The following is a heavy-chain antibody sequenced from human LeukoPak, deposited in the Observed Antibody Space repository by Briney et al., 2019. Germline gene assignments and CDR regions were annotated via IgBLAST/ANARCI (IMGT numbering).Heavy chain of an antibody. V-gene: IGHV1-46*01. J-gene: IGHJ5*02. CDR3: ARARISGGNWFDP. Sequence: ASVKVSCKASGYTFTGYYIHWVRQAPGQGLEWMGIINPSGGSTSYAQKFQGGVTMTRDTSTSTVYMELSSLRSEDTAVYYCARARISGGNWFDPWGQGTLVTVSS. CDR1: GYTFTGYY. CDR2: INPSGGST.